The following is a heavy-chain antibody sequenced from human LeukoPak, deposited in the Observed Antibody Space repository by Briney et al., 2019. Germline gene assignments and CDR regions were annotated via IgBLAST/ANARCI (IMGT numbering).Heavy chain of an antibody. Sequence: PGGSLRLSCAASGFTFSSYGMHWVRQAPGKGLEWVAVIWYDGSNKYYADSVKGRFTISRDNAKNSLYLQVHSLRAEDTAVYYCVREAVDGFDIWGQGTMVTVSS. CDR3: VREAVDGFDI. D-gene: IGHD5-24*01. CDR1: GFTFSSYG. V-gene: IGHV3-33*01. CDR2: IWYDGSNK. J-gene: IGHJ3*02.